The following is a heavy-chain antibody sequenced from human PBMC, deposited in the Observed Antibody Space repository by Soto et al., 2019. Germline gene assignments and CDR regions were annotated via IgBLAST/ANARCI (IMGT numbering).Heavy chain of an antibody. J-gene: IGHJ4*02. D-gene: IGHD3-3*01. Sequence: QMQLVESGGGLVKPGESLRVSCAASGFSFRDYFMSLIRQAPGKGLEWVSYIGPYGNSIYYADSVKGRFTISRDDAKNSLYLAMNNLRAEDTAVYYCARDDYTYGVYWGQGSLVTVSS. CDR2: IGPYGNSI. CDR1: GFSFRDYF. CDR3: ARDDYTYGVY. V-gene: IGHV3-11*01.